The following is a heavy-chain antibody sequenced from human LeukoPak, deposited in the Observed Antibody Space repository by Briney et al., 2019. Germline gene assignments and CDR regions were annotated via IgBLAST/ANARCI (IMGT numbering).Heavy chain of an antibody. CDR1: GGSFSGYY. D-gene: IGHD2-15*01. CDR2: INHSGST. CDR3: ARGLYCSGGSCYRDAFDI. Sequence: SETLSLTCAVYGGSFSGYYWSWIRQPPGKGLEWIWEINHSGSTNYNPSLKSRVTISVDTSKNQFSLKLSSVTAADTAVYYCARGLYCSGGSCYRDAFDIWGQGTMVTVSS. V-gene: IGHV4-34*01. J-gene: IGHJ3*02.